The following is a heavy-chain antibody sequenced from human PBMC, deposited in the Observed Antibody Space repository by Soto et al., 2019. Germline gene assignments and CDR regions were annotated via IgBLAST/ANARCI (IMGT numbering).Heavy chain of an antibody. CDR1: GFTFSSYG. CDR3: ARRVSGSYDY. J-gene: IGHJ4*02. D-gene: IGHD3-10*01. Sequence: EVQLVESGGVLVQPGGSLRLSCAAFGFTFSSYGMHWVRQAPGKGLEFVSAITSNGDRTYHADSVKGRFTTSRDNSKNTLYLQMDSLRVEEMAVYYCARRVSGSYDYWGQGTLVTVSS. CDR2: ITSNGDRT. V-gene: IGHV3-64*07.